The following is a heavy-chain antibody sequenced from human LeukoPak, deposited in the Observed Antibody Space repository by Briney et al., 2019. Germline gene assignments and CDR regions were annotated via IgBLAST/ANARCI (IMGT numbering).Heavy chain of an antibody. J-gene: IGHJ4*02. CDR2: ISAYNGNT. D-gene: IGHD6-19*01. CDR1: GDTFTSYG. Sequence: ASVKVSCKAAGDTFTSYGISWVRQAPGQGLEWMGWISAYNGNTNYAQKLQGRVTMTTDTSTSTAYMELTSLRSDDTAVYYCARDLGSQWLVRFDYWGQGTLVTVSS. CDR3: ARDLGSQWLVRFDY. V-gene: IGHV1-18*01.